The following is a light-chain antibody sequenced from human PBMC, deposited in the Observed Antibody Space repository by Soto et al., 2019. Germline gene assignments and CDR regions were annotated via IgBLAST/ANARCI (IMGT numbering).Light chain of an antibody. CDR1: SSDIGGYNY. V-gene: IGLV1-47*02. Sequence: QSVLTQPPSASGSPGQSVTISCTGSSSDIGGYNYVSWYQQLPGTAPKLLIYSNNQRPSGVPDRFSGSKSGTSASLAISGLRSEDEADYYCAAWDDSLGGFYVLGTGTKVTVL. CDR3: AAWDDSLGGFYV. CDR2: SNN. J-gene: IGLJ1*01.